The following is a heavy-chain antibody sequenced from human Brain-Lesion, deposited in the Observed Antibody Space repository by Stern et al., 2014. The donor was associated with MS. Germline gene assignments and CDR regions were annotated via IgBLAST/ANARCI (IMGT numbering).Heavy chain of an antibody. J-gene: IGHJ4*02. CDR3: ARHDSVPRPSQLYSARDRGPGYFDY. CDR2: IYYSGFT. D-gene: IGHD1-26*01. CDR1: GGSISSSTYY. Sequence: QLVESGPGLVKPSETLSLTCTVSGGSISSSTYYWAWIRQPPGKGLEWIGNIYYSGFTYYNPSPKSRGNISVVMSKNPFSLKLSSVTAADTAIYYCARHDSVPRPSQLYSARDRGPGYFDYWGQGTLVAVSS. V-gene: IGHV4-39*01.